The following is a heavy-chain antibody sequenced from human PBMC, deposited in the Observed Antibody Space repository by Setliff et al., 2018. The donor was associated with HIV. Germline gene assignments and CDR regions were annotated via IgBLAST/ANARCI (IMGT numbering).Heavy chain of an antibody. CDR3: ARRTFGSGRLDP. J-gene: IGHJ5*02. CDR1: GGSISSHY. V-gene: IGHV4-59*08. D-gene: IGHD3-16*01. CDR2: IYYSGST. Sequence: SETLSLTCTVSGGSISSHYWSWIRQPPGKGLEWIGYIYYSGSTYYNPSLKSRVTISVDTSKNQFSLKLNSVTATDTAVYYCARRTFGSGRLDPWGQGTLVTVSS.